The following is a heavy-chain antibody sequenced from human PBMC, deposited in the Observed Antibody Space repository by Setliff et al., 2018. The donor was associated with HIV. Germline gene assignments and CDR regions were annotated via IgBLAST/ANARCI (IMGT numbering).Heavy chain of an antibody. CDR3: ARDPGSVAVAGYYYYYGMDV. J-gene: IGHJ6*02. V-gene: IGHV1-3*01. Sequence: ASVKVSCKASGYTFTSYAMHWVRQAPGQRLEWMGWINAGNGNTKYSQKFQGRVTITRDTSASTAYMELSSLRSEDTAVYYCARDPGSVAVAGYYYYYGMDVWGQGTTVTVSS. CDR1: GYTFTSYA. D-gene: IGHD6-19*01. CDR2: INAGNGNT.